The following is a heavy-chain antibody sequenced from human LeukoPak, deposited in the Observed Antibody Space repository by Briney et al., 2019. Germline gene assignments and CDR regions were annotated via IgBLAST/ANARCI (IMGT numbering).Heavy chain of an antibody. CDR1: GFTVSSNY. D-gene: IGHD3-22*01. CDR2: VYSGGST. V-gene: IGHV3-66*02. J-gene: IGHJ4*02. Sequence: GGSLRLSCAASGFTVSSNYMSWIRQAPGKGLEWVSVVYSGGSTYYADSVKGRFTISRDNSKNTLYLQMNSLRAEDTAVYYCARDYYDSSGYYYEGYWGQGTLVTVSS. CDR3: ARDYYDSSGYYYEGY.